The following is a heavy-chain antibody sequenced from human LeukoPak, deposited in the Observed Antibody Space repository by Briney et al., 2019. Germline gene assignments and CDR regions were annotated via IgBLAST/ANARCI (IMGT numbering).Heavy chain of an antibody. D-gene: IGHD5-12*01. Sequence: HPGGSLRLSCAASGFTFSSYAMNWVRQAPGKGLEWVSAISGSGGSTYYADSVKGRFTISGDNSKNTLYLQMNSLRAEDTAVYYCAKDVNSGYRYFDYWGQGTLVTVSS. CDR1: GFTFSSYA. J-gene: IGHJ4*02. CDR2: ISGSGGST. V-gene: IGHV3-23*01. CDR3: AKDVNSGYRYFDY.